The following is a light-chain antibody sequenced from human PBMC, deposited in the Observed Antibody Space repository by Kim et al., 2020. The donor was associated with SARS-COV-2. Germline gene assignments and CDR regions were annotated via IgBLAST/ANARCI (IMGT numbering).Light chain of an antibody. J-gene: IGKJ1*01. CDR2: DAS. CDR3: QQYDTYWT. CDR1: QSIRNC. Sequence: SASVGDRVTITCRASQSIRNCLAWYQQRPGKAPKLLIYDASSLQSGVPSRFSGSGFGAEFTLTISSLQPDDFATYFCQQYDTYWTFGQGTKVEIK. V-gene: IGKV1-5*01.